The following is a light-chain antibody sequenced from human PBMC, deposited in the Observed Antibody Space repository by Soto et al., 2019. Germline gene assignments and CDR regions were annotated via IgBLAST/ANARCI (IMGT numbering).Light chain of an antibody. J-gene: IGKJ5*01. CDR2: EVS. V-gene: IGKV2D-29*02. Sequence: DVVMTQTPLPLSVAAGQAASASCKSSQSLLHITGETFLFWYLQKPGQSPQLLIYEVSTRVSGVPDRFSGSGSGTDFTLEISRVETDDVGIYYCMQSTQLPPTFGQGTRLEIK. CDR1: QSLLHITGETF. CDR3: MQSTQLPPT.